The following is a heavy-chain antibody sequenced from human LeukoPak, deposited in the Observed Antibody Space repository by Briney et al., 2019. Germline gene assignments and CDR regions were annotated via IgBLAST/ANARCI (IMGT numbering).Heavy chain of an antibody. CDR2: VYYSGRT. D-gene: IGHD3-10*01. V-gene: IGHV4-59*01. CDR3: ARLGLGDEACWFDP. CDR1: GGSINTYY. Sequence: SETLSPTCTVSGGSINTYYWSWIRQPPGKGLEWIGFVYYSGRTSYNPSLKSRVTISVDTSKSQFSLRLSSVTAADTAMYYCARLGLGDEACWFDPWGQRTLVTVSS. J-gene: IGHJ5*02.